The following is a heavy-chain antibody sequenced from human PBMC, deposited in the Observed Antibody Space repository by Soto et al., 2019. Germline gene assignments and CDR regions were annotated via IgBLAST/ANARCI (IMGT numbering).Heavy chain of an antibody. J-gene: IGHJ6*02. Sequence: SQTLSLTCAISGDSVSANNAAWNWIRQSPSRGLEWLGRTYFRSKWNYDYAESVKSRLTITPDTTNNQISLQLNSVIPEDAAVYYCVRQPLANLALYGMDVWGQGTTVTVSS. CDR1: GDSVSANNAA. CDR3: VRQPLANLALYGMDV. V-gene: IGHV6-1*01. D-gene: IGHD6-6*01. CDR2: TYFRSKWNY.